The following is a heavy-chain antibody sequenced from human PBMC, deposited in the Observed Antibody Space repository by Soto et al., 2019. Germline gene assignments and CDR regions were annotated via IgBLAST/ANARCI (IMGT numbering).Heavy chain of an antibody. J-gene: IGHJ6*02. D-gene: IGHD3-22*01. V-gene: IGHV4-4*02. Sequence: SETLSLTCAVSGGSISSSNWWSWVRQPPEKGLEWIVEIYLSGSTNYNPSLKSRVTILVDKSKNLFSLKLSFVSAADTAVYYCARARSSGYPYYYYYGMDVWGQGTTVTVSS. CDR3: ARARSSGYPYYYYYGMDV. CDR2: IYLSGST. CDR1: GGSISSSNW.